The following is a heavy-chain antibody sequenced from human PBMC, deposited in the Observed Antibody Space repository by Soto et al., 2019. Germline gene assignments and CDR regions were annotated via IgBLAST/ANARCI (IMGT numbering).Heavy chain of an antibody. V-gene: IGHV1-8*01. CDR2: MIPNSGNT. CDR1: GYTFTSYD. CDR3: ARGSSRCYDP. J-gene: IGHJ5*02. Sequence: QVQLVQSGAEVKKPGASVKVSCKASGYTFTSYDINWVRQATGQGLEWMGWMIPNSGNTVYAQKFQGRVTMTSNTFLHSTFMELSRVTSDDTAVYYCARGSSRCYDPWGQGTLVTVSS. D-gene: IGHD6-19*01.